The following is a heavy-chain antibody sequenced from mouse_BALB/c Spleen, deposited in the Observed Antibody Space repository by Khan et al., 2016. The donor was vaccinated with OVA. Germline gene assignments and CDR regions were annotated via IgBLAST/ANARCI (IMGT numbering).Heavy chain of an antibody. CDR1: GFSLTSYG. D-gene: IGHD2-10*01. J-gene: IGHJ4*01. Sequence: QVQLKQSGPGLVAPSQSLSITCSVSGFSLTSYGVDWVRQPPGKGLEWLGVIWAGGSTNYNSALVSRLSISKDNSKSQVSLKMNSLQTDDTAIYYCARETAYYGSYEAMDYWGQGTSVTVSS. CDR2: IWAGGST. CDR3: ARETAYYGSYEAMDY. V-gene: IGHV2-9*02.